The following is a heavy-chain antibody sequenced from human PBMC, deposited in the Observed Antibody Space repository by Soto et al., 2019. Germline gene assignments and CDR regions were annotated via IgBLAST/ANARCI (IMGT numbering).Heavy chain of an antibody. V-gene: IGHV4-4*07. CDR2: MYSTGNT. Sequence: SETLSLTCSVSGGSISSYHWSWIRQPAGKGLEWIGRMYSTGNTNYNPSLKSRVTVSIDTSKNQFFLRLNSVTAADSAVYYCAREFGDNWNYEDHWGQGTAVTVSS. CDR1: GGSISSYH. CDR3: AREFGDNWNYEDH. D-gene: IGHD1-7*01. J-gene: IGHJ4*02.